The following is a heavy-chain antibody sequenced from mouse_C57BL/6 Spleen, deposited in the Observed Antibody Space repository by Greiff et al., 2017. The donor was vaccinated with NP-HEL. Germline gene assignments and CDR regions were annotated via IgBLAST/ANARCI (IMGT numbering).Heavy chain of an antibody. D-gene: IGHD2-4*01. Sequence: VQLQQSGPELVKPGASVKISCKASGYSFTGYYMNWVKQSPEKSLEWIGEINPSTGGTTYNQKFKAKATLTVDKSSSTAYMQLKSLTSEDSAVYYCARSGYDYDAFFYAMDYWGQGTSVTVSS. J-gene: IGHJ4*01. CDR3: ARSGYDYDAFFYAMDY. V-gene: IGHV1-42*01. CDR2: INPSTGGT. CDR1: GYSFTGYY.